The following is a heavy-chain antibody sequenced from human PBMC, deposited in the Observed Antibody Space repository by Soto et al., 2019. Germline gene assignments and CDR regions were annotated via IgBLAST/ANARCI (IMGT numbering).Heavy chain of an antibody. CDR2: IYYSGST. J-gene: IGHJ3*02. D-gene: IGHD6-13*01. CDR1: GDSISNYY. CDR3: ARHLWVGSSWYLGAVDI. Sequence: QVQLQESGPGLVKPSETLSLTCNVSGDSISNYYWSWIRQPPGKGLEWIGYIYYSGSTNSNPSLKSRVTISVDTSKNQFSRKLNSVTAADTAVYYCARHLWVGSSWYLGAVDIWGQGTMVTVSS. V-gene: IGHV4-59*08.